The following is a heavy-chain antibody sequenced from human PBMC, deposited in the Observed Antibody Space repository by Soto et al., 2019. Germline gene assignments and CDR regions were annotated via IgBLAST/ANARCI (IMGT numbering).Heavy chain of an antibody. CDR3: ARDKADILTGYYLYYYYGMDV. CDR1: GFTFSSYW. Sequence: GGSLRLSCAASGFTFSSYWMSWVRQAPGKGLEWVANIKQDGSEKYYVDSVKGRFTISRDNAKNSLYLQMNSLRAEDTAVYYCARDKADILTGYYLYYYYGMDVWGQGTTVTVSS. V-gene: IGHV3-7*01. D-gene: IGHD3-9*01. CDR2: IKQDGSEK. J-gene: IGHJ6*02.